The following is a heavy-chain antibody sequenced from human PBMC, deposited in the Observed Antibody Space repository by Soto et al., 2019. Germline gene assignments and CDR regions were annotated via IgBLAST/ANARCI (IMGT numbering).Heavy chain of an antibody. Sequence: GGSLRLSCAASGFTFSSYSMNWVRQAPGKGLEWVSSISSSSYIYYADSVKGRFTISRDNAKNSLYLQMNSLRAEDTAVYYCARDDSQVMDVWGQGTRSPSP. CDR1: GFTFSSYS. CDR2: ISSSSYI. CDR3: ARDDSQVMDV. J-gene: IGHJ6*02. D-gene: IGHD3-22*01. V-gene: IGHV3-21*01.